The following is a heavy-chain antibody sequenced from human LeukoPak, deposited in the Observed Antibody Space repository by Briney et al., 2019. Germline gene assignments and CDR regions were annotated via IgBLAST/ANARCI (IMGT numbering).Heavy chain of an antibody. CDR3: ARGPQYYYDSSGYYYFDY. J-gene: IGHJ4*02. CDR2: IYYSGST. Sequence: PSETLSLTCTVSGGSISSGGYYWSWIRQHPGKGLEWIGYIYYSGSTYYNPSLKSRVTISVDTPKNQFSLKLSSVTAADTAVYYCARGPQYYYDSSGYYYFDYWGQGTLVTVSS. D-gene: IGHD3-22*01. CDR1: GGSISSGGYY. V-gene: IGHV4-31*03.